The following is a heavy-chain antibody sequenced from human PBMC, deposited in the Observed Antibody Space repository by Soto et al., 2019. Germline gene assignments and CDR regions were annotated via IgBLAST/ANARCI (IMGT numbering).Heavy chain of an antibody. V-gene: IGHV3-11*06. CDR1: GFTFSDYY. CDR3: ARAVGSSGEDWFDP. CDR2: ISSSSSYT. Sequence: QVQLVESGGGLVKPGGSLRLSCAASGFTFSDYYMSWIRQAPGKGLEWVSYISSSSSYTNYADSVKGRFTISRDNAKNSLYLPMNSLRAEDTAVYYCARAVGSSGEDWFDPWGQGTLVTVSS. D-gene: IGHD6-19*01. J-gene: IGHJ5*02.